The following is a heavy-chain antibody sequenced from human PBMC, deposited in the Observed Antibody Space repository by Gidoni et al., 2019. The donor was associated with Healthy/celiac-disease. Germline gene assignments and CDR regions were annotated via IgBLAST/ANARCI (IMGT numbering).Heavy chain of an antibody. D-gene: IGHD3-22*01. CDR2: IYYSGST. Sequence: QLHLQESGPGLVKPSETLSLTCTVSGGSISNGSYYWGWIRQPPGKGLEWIGSIYYSGSTYYNPSLKSRVTISVDTSKKQFSLNLSSVTAADTAVYYCARQATMGTMIVVVTPGWFDPWGQGTLVTVSS. CDR1: GGSISNGSYY. J-gene: IGHJ5*02. CDR3: ARQATMGTMIVVVTPGWFDP. V-gene: IGHV4-39*01.